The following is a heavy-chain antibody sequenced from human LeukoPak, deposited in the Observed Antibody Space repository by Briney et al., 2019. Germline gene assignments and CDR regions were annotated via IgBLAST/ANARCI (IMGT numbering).Heavy chain of an antibody. CDR1: GFTFSSFG. D-gene: IGHD5-24*01. CDR2: IRYDGSKK. V-gene: IGHV3-30*02. J-gene: IGHJ4*02. Sequence: PGGSMRLSCAASGFTFSSFGMHWVRQAPSEWLEWVAFIRYDGSKKYYADSGKGRFTISRDHSKNTLYLQMNSMRAEDTAVYYCAKNNGYCVDYWGQGTLVTVSS. CDR3: AKNNGYCVDY.